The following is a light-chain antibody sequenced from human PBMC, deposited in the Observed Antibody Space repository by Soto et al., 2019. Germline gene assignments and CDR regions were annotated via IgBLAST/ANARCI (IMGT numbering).Light chain of an antibody. J-gene: IGKJ1*01. Sequence: DIQMTQSPSTLSGSVGDIVTITCRASQTISSWLAWYQQKPGKAPKLLIYGASNLQSGVPPRFSGSGSGTDFTLAISSLQPEDSATYYCLQDINYPWTFGQGTKVDIK. CDR2: GAS. CDR1: QTISSW. V-gene: IGKV1-5*01. CDR3: LQDINYPWT.